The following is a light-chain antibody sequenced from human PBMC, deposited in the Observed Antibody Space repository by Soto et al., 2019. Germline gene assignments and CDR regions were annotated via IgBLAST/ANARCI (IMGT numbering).Light chain of an antibody. CDR2: GNS. CDR1: RSNVGAGYD. CDR3: QSYDNNLSAWV. J-gene: IGLJ3*02. Sequence: QPVLTQPPSVSGAPGQRVTISCTGSRSNVGAGYDVHWYQQLPGTAPKLLIHGNSNRPSGVPDRFSGSKSGTSASLAITGLQAEDEADYYCQSYDNNLSAWVFGGGTKLTVL. V-gene: IGLV1-40*01.